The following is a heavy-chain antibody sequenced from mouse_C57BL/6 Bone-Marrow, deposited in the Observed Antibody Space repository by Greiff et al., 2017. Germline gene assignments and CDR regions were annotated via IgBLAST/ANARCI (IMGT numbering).Heavy chain of an antibody. V-gene: IGHV1-64*01. CDR1: GYTFTSYW. CDR2: IHPNSGST. D-gene: IGHD2-3*01. CDR3: AGDDGSGGYFDV. Sequence: QVQLQQPGAELVKPGASVRLSCKASGYTFTSYWMHWVKRRPGQGLGWIGMIHPNSGSTNYNEKFKSKATLTVAKSSSTAYRQLSSLASEDSAVLCGAGDDGSGGYFDVWGTGTTVTVAS. J-gene: IGHJ1*03.